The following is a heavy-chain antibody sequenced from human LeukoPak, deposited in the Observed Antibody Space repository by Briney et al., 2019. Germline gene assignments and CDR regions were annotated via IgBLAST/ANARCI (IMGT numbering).Heavy chain of an antibody. J-gene: IGHJ3*01. CDR1: GGSISSYY. CDR3: ASGIAYYQPSKNAFDF. Sequence: SETLSLTCTVSGGSISSYYWSWIRQPPGKGLEYIGYIYDSVGTYYNPSLKSRVTVSVDRSKNQFSLKVYSVSAADTAVYYCASGIAYYQPSKNAFDFWGQGTMVIVSS. D-gene: IGHD2-2*01. V-gene: IGHV4-59*12. CDR2: IYDSVGT.